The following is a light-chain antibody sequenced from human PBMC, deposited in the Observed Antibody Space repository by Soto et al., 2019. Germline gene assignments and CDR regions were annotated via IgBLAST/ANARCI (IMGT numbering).Light chain of an antibody. J-gene: IGKJ4*01. CDR1: QSVSNNY. Sequence: EIVLTQSPGTLSLSPGERATLSCRASQSVSNNYLAWYQQKPGQAPRLLIYGASNRATGIPDRFSGSGSGTDFTLTISSLQSEDFAVYYCQQYNNWPPLTFGGGTMVDIK. V-gene: IGKV3-20*01. CDR2: GAS. CDR3: QQYNNWPPLT.